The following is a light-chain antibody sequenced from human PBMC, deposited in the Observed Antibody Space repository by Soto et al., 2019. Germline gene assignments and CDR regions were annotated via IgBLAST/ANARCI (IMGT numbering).Light chain of an antibody. V-gene: IGLV2-14*03. J-gene: IGLJ1*01. Sequence: QSALTQPASVSGSPGQSITISCSGTSSDLGTYNYVSWYQQHPDTPPKLIIYDVRNRPSGGSDRFSGSKSGATVSLIISNLQAEDEDDYYCFSSTTKISRHVLGNGTKLTVL. CDR1: SSDLGTYNY. CDR2: DVR. CDR3: FSSTTKISRHV.